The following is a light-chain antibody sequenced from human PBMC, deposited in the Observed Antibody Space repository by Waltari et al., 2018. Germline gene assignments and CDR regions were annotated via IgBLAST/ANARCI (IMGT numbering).Light chain of an antibody. V-gene: IGLV1-47*01. CDR3: ATWDDSLTGWV. J-gene: IGLJ3*02. CDR2: RNN. CDR1: SSNIGSYY. Sequence: QSVLTQPPSASGTPGQRVTIPCSGSSSNIGSYYAYWYQQLSGTAPKLLIYRNNERPSGVPDRFSGSKSGTSASLAITGLRSEDEAHYYCATWDDSLTGWVFGGGTKLAVL.